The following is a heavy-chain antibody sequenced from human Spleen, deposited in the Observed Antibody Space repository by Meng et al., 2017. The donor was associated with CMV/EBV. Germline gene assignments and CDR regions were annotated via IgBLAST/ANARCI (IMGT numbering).Heavy chain of an antibody. Sequence: ASVKVSCKASGYTFISQGISWVRQAPGQGLEWMGWISSYNGYTNYAQILQGRVTMTTDTSTNTAYLELRSLRSDDTAVYYCARDVMSGSYSYFYYGMDVWGQGTTVTVSS. V-gene: IGHV1-18*01. CDR1: GYTFISQG. CDR2: ISSYNGYT. CDR3: ARDVMSGSYSYFYYGMDV. J-gene: IGHJ6*02. D-gene: IGHD1-26*01.